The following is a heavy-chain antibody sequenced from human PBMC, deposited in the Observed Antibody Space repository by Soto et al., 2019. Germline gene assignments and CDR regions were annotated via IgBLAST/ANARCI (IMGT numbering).Heavy chain of an antibody. CDR3: ARGGGFDSFDY. Sequence: QLQLHMSGSGLVKPSQTLSLTCTVSGASITYGAYSWSWIRQTPGKGLEWIGYINHLETTFYNPSFESPLTLSIDMTKNQFSLNLKSMSAADRAVYFCARGGGFDSFDYWGQGILVTVSS. V-gene: IGHV4-30-2*01. D-gene: IGHD3-10*01. CDR1: GASITYGAYS. J-gene: IGHJ4*02. CDR2: INHLETT.